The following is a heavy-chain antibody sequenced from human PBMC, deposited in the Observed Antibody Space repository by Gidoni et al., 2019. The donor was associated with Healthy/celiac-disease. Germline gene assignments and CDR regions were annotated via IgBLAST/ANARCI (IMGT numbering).Heavy chain of an antibody. Sequence: EVQLVESGGGLVQPGRSLRLSCAASGFTFDDYAMHWVRQAPGKGLEWVSGISWNSGSIGYADSVKGRFTISRDNAKNSLYLQMNSLRAEDTALYYCAKDISRRPPKSSGWYWDFDYWGQGTLVTVSS. D-gene: IGHD6-19*01. CDR3: AKDISRRPPKSSGWYWDFDY. V-gene: IGHV3-9*01. J-gene: IGHJ4*02. CDR2: ISWNSGSI. CDR1: GFTFDDYA.